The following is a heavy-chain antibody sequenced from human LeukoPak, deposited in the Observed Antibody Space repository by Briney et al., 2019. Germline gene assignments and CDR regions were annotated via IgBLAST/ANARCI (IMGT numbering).Heavy chain of an antibody. V-gene: IGHV3-30*02. CDR3: AEGQHFDY. J-gene: IGHJ4*02. CDR2: IRNDGSNN. CDR1: GFTFSSYG. Sequence: SGGSLRLSCAASGFTFSSYGMHWVRQAPGKGLEWVAFIRNDGSNNNYADSVKGRFTISRDNSKNTVYLQMNSLRAEDTAVYYCAEGQHFDYWGQGTLVTVSS.